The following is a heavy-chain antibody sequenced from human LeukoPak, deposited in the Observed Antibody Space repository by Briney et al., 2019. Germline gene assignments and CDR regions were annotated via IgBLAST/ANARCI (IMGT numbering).Heavy chain of an antibody. CDR2: VDPEDGET. Sequence: ASVKISCKVSGYTFTDYYMHWVQQAPGKGLEWMGLVDPEDGETIYAEKFQGRVTITADTSTDTAYMELSSLRSEDTAVYYCATRGSSGTGGAFDIWGQGTMVTVSS. V-gene: IGHV1-69-2*01. J-gene: IGHJ3*02. CDR3: ATRGSSGTGGAFDI. D-gene: IGHD3-22*01. CDR1: GYTFTDYY.